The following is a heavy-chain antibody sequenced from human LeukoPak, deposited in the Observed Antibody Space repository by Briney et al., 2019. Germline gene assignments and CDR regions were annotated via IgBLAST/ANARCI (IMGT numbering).Heavy chain of an antibody. V-gene: IGHV3-66*01. CDR3: SWYLDY. D-gene: IGHD6-13*01. J-gene: IGHJ4*02. CDR2: IYSDSST. CDR1: AFTVGTNY. Sequence: GGSLRLSCAASAFTVGTNYMTWVRQAPGKGLGWVSSIYSDSSTYYADSVKGRFTISRDNSKNTLYLQTNSLRAEDTAVYCRSWYLDYWGQGTLVTVSS.